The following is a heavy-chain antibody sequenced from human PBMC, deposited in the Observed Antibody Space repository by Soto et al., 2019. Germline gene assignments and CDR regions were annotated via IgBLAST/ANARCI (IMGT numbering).Heavy chain of an antibody. CDR3: ASNSLETHYYYYGMDV. Sequence: QVQLVQSGAEVKKPGASVKVSCKASGYTFTSYDINWVRQATGQGLEWMGWMNPNSGNTGYAQKFPGRATMTRNNSISTADMELRSLRSEDTAVYYCASNSLETHYYYYGMDVWGQGTTVTVSS. D-gene: IGHD3-3*01. J-gene: IGHJ6*02. CDR1: GYTFTSYD. V-gene: IGHV1-8*01. CDR2: MNPNSGNT.